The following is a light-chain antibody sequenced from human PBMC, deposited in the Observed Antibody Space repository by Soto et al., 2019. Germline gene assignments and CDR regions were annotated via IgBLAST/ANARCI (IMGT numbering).Light chain of an antibody. J-gene: IGKJ4*01. CDR1: QSVSSTW. V-gene: IGKV3-20*01. CDR3: QYYGSSPRVT. CDR2: GAS. Sequence: EIVLTQSPGTLSLSPGERATLSCRASQSVSSTWLTWYQQKPGQAPRRLIYGASIRATGIPDRFSGSGSGTDFTLTISRLEPEDFGVYYCQYYGSSPRVTFGGGTKVEIK.